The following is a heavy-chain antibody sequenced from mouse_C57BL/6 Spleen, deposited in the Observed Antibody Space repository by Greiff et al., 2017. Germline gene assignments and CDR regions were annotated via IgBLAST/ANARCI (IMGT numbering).Heavy chain of an antibody. CDR3: TEDYGNYGY. Sequence: EVKLMESGGGLVQPGGSMKLSCVASGFSFSNYWMNWVRQSPAKGLEWVAQIRLKSDNYGTHYAASVKGRFTISRDDYKSSVYLQMNNLRAEDTGIYYCTEDYGNYGYWGQGTTLTVSS. CDR2: IRLKSDNYGT. V-gene: IGHV6-3*01. CDR1: GFSFSNYW. D-gene: IGHD2-1*01. J-gene: IGHJ2*01.